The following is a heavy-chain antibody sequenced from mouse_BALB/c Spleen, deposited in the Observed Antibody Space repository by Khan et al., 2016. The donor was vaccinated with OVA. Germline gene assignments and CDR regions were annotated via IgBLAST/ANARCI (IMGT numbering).Heavy chain of an antibody. J-gene: IGHJ3*01. CDR1: GYTFTSYD. Sequence: QVQLQQSGAELVKPGASVKLSCKASGYTFTSYDINWVRQRPEQGLEWIGWMFPGDGSTKYNENFKGKATLTTDKSSSTAYMQLSRLTSEDSGDYFCAGGGYGGFAYWGQGTLVTVSA. V-gene: IGHV1S56*01. CDR2: MFPGDGST. CDR3: AGGGYGGFAY. D-gene: IGHD2-14*01.